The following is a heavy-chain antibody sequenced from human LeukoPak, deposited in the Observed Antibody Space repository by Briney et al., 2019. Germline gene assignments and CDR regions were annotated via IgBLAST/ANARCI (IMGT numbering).Heavy chain of an antibody. D-gene: IGHD2-2*01. Sequence: PSETLSLTCTVSGGSISSSSYYWGWIRQPPGKGLEWIGSIYYSGSTYYNPSLKSRVTISVDTSKNQFSLKLSSVTAADTAVYYCASVVVPAYCMDVWGKGTTVTVSS. CDR3: ASVVVPAYCMDV. CDR1: GGSISSSSYY. V-gene: IGHV4-39*07. J-gene: IGHJ6*03. CDR2: IYYSGST.